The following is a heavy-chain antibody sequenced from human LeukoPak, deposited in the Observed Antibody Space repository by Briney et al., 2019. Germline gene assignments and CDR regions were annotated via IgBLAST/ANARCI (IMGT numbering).Heavy chain of an antibody. Sequence: GSLRLSCAASGFTFSSYAMSWIRQAPGKGLEWVSAISGSGGSTYYADSMKGRFTISRDNSKNTLYLQMNSLRAEDTAVYYCARVDVLGTTPNFDYWGQGTLVTVSS. J-gene: IGHJ4*02. CDR2: ISGSGGST. D-gene: IGHD4-11*01. CDR1: GFTFSSYA. CDR3: ARVDVLGTTPNFDY. V-gene: IGHV3-23*01.